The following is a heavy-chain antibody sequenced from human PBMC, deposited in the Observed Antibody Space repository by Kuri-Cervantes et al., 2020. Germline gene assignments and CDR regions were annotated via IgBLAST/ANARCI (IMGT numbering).Heavy chain of an antibody. CDR1: GFTFSSYG. D-gene: IGHD6-13*01. CDR2: ISYDGSNK. Sequence: GESLKISCAASGFTFSSYGMHWVRQASGKGLEWVAVISYDGSNKYYADSVKGRFTISRDNSKNTLYLQINSLKTEDTPVYNCLSVGLVGGIAAFCRVNFDHWGQGTLVTVSS. CDR3: LSVGLVGGIAAFCRVNFDH. J-gene: IGHJ4*02. V-gene: IGHV3-30*03.